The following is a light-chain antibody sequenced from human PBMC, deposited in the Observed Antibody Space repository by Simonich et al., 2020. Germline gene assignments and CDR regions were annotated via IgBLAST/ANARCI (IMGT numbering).Light chain of an antibody. J-gene: IGLJ3*02. V-gene: IGLV3-25*03. Sequence: SYELTQPPSVSVSPGQTARITCSGDALPKQYAYWYQQKPGQAPVLVIYKDSERPLGIPERFSGSSSGTTVTLTISGVQAEDEADYYCQSADSSGTYRVFGGGTKLTVL. CDR2: KDS. CDR1: ALPKQY. CDR3: QSADSSGTYRV.